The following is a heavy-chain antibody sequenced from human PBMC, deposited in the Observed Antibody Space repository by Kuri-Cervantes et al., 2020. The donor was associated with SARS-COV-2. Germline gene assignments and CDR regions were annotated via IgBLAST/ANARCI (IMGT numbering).Heavy chain of an antibody. V-gene: IGHV4-39*01. CDR2: IYYSGST. CDR3: ARLAATVTPHY. D-gene: IGHD4-17*01. Sequence: SETLTLTCTVSGGSISSSSYYWGWIRQPPGKGLEWIGSIYYSGSTYYNPSLKSRVTITVDTSKNLFSLKLSPVTAADTAVYYCARLAATVTPHYWGQGTLVTVSS. CDR1: GGSISSSSYY. J-gene: IGHJ4*02.